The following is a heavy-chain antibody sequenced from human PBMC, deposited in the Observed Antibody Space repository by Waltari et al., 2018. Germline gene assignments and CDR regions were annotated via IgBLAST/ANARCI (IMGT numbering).Heavy chain of an antibody. CDR1: GFTFSSYS. J-gene: IGHJ6*02. Sequence: EVQLVESGGGLVKPGGSLRLSCAASGFTFSSYSMNWVRQAPGKGLEWVSSISSSSSYIYYADSVKGRFTISRDNAKNSLYLQMNSLRAEDTAVYYCARDWVEGYGDPEYYYYGMDVWGQGTTVIVSS. D-gene: IGHD4-17*01. CDR2: ISSSSSYI. V-gene: IGHV3-21*01. CDR3: ARDWVEGYGDPEYYYYGMDV.